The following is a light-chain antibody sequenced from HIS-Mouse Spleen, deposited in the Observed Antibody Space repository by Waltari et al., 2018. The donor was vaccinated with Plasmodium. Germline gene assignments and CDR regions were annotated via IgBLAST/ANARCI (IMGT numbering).Light chain of an antibody. Sequence: AIRMTQSPSSFSASTGARVTITCRASQGISSYLAWYQQKPWKAPKLLIYAASTLQSGVPSRFSGSGSGTDFTLTISCLQSEDFATYYCQQYYSYPYTFGQGTKLEIK. CDR3: QQYYSYPYT. V-gene: IGKV1-8*01. CDR1: QGISSY. CDR2: AAS. J-gene: IGKJ2*01.